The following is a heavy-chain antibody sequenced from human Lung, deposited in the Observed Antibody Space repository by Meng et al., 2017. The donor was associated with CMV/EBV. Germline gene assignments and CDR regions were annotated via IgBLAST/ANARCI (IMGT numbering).Heavy chain of an antibody. J-gene: IGHJ5*02. CDR3: ARQPNNWFDP. V-gene: IGHV5-51*01. Sequence: SSRSIGYNCTSYWLGWLSQMHGKGMEWMGIISPGDSDARYSPSFQGQVTISVDKSISTAYLEWSSLKASDTAMYYCARQPNNWFDPWGQGTLVTVSS. CDR2: ISPGDSDA. CDR1: GYNCTSYW.